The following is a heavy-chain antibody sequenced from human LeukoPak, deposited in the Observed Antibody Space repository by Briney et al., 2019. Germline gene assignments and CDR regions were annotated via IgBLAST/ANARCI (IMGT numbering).Heavy chain of an antibody. V-gene: IGHV3-66*01. D-gene: IGHD4-17*01. CDR1: GFTVSTNY. J-gene: IGHJ4*02. CDR3: ARERSYGDNDYFDH. Sequence: GGSLRLSCAVSGFTVSTNYMSWVRQAPGKGLEWVCNIYSGGSTYYADSVKGRFIISRDNSKNTLYLRMNSLRDEDTAVYYCARERSYGDNDYFDHWGQGSLVTVSS. CDR2: IYSGGST.